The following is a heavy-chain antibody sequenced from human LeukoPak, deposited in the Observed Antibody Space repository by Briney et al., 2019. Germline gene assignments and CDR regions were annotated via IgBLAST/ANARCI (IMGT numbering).Heavy chain of an antibody. V-gene: IGHV3-21*01. CDR1: GFTFSSYT. CDR2: ISSSGSYI. Sequence: PGGSLRLSCAASGFTFSSYTMNWVRQAPGKGLEWVSSISSSGSYIYYADSVKGRFTISRDNAKNSLYLQMNSLRAEDTAVYYCARDETYTYYYDSSGPSDYWGQGTLVTVSS. D-gene: IGHD3-22*01. CDR3: ARDETYTYYYDSSGPSDY. J-gene: IGHJ4*02.